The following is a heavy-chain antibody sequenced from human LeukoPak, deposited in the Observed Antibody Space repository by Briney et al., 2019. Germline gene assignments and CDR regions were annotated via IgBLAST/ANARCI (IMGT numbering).Heavy chain of an antibody. CDR3: ARDPMGTEVDY. CDR1: SGSISTSNYY. V-gene: IGHV4-39*07. Sequence: SETLSLTCTVSSGSISTSNYYWGWVRQPPGKALEWIGNIFYSGSTYYSPSLKSRVTISVDTSKNQFSLKLSSVTAADTAVYYCARDPMGTEVDYWGQGTLVTVSS. CDR2: IFYSGST. J-gene: IGHJ4*02. D-gene: IGHD1/OR15-1a*01.